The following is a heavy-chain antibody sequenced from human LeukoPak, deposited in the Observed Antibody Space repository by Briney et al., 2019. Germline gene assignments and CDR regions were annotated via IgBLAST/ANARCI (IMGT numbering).Heavy chain of an antibody. Sequence: ASVKVSCKASGYTFTSYDINWVRQATGQGLEWMGWMNPNSGNTGYAQKFQGRVTMTRNTSISTAYMEPSSLRSEDTAVYYCARGGAAAGPCDYWGQGTLVTVSS. D-gene: IGHD6-13*01. CDR1: GYTFTSYD. V-gene: IGHV1-8*01. CDR2: MNPNSGNT. J-gene: IGHJ4*02. CDR3: ARGGAAAGPCDY.